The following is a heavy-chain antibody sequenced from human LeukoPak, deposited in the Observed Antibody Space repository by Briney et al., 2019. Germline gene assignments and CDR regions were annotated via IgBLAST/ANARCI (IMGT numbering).Heavy chain of an antibody. J-gene: IGHJ4*02. Sequence: ASVKISCKVSGYTFTDYYMHWVQQAPGKGLEWVGLVDPEDGETIYAEKFQGRVTITADTSTDTAYMELSSLRSEDAAVYYCATTIVLMVYAIFDYWGQGTLVTVSS. CDR3: ATTIVLMVYAIFDY. D-gene: IGHD2-8*01. CDR1: GYTFTDYY. CDR2: VDPEDGET. V-gene: IGHV1-69-2*01.